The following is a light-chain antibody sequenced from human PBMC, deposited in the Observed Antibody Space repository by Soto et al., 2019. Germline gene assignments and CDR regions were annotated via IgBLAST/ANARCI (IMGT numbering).Light chain of an antibody. CDR1: QSVSSY. CDR3: QQRINWPHMYT. J-gene: IGKJ2*01. V-gene: IGKV3-11*01. CDR2: DAS. Sequence: EIVLTQSPATLSLSPGERATLSCRASQSVSSYLAWYQQKPGKAPRLLIYDASNRATGIPARFSGSGSGTDFTLAISSLEPEDFAVYYCQQRINWPHMYTFGQGTKLEIK.